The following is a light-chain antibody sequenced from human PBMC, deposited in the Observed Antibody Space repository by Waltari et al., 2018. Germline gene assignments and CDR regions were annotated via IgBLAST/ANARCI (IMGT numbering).Light chain of an antibody. CDR2: GND. V-gene: IGLV1-51*02. CDR3: GTWDNTLSAV. J-gene: IGLJ2*01. Sequence: QSVLTQPPSVSAAPGQKVTISCSGSTSNIGNNYVSWYQQFPGAAPKVLNYGNDRRATGIPDRCSGSKSGTSATRDSTGLQTGDEADYYCGTWDNTLSAVFGGGTKVTVL. CDR1: TSNIGNNY.